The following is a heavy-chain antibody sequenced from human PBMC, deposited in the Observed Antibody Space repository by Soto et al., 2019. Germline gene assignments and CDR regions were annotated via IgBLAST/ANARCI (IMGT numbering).Heavy chain of an antibody. J-gene: IGHJ6*02. CDR3: ARGYCSGGSCHYYYYGMDV. V-gene: IGHV1-18*01. CDR1: GYTFTSYG. CDR2: ISAYNGNT. Sequence: QVQLVQSGAEVKKPGASVKVSCKASGYTFTSYGISWVRQAPGQGLEWMGWISAYNGNTNYAQKLQGRVTMTTDTATGTAYMELRSLRSDDTAVYYCARGYCSGGSCHYYYYGMDVWGQGTTVTVSS. D-gene: IGHD2-15*01.